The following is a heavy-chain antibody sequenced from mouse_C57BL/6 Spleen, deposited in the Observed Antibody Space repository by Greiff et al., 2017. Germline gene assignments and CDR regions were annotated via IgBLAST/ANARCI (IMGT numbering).Heavy chain of an antibody. D-gene: IGHD2-5*01. Sequence: VQLQQSGPVLVKPGASVKMSCKASGYTFTDYYMNWVKQSHGKSLEWIGVINPYNGGTSYNQKFKGKATLTVDKSSSTAYMELNSLTSEDSAVYYCARGYSNQPHFDYWGQGTTLTVSS. CDR3: ARGYSNQPHFDY. J-gene: IGHJ2*01. V-gene: IGHV1-19*01. CDR1: GYTFTDYY. CDR2: INPYNGGT.